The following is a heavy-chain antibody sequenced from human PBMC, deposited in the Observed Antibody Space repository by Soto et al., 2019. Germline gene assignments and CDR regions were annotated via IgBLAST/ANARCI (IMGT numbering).Heavy chain of an antibody. Sequence: EVQLVESGGGLVQPGGSLRLSCAASGFTFTNYDMHWVRQVTGKGLEWVSGITTAGDTYYPGSVKGRFTISREKAKNSLYLQMNSLSAGDTAVYYCARELHGGSYGMDVWCQGTTVTVSS. J-gene: IGHJ6*02. CDR1: GFTFTNYD. CDR3: ARELHGGSYGMDV. CDR2: ITTAGDT. V-gene: IGHV3-13*01.